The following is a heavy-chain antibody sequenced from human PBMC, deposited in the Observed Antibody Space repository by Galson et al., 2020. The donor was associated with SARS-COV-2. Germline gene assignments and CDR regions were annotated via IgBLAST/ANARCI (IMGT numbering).Heavy chain of an antibody. CDR1: GGSISSSSYY. Sequence: SVTLSLTCTVSGGSISSSSYYWGWIRQPPGKGLEWIGSIYYSGSTYYNPSLKSRVTISVDTSKNQFSLKLSSVTAADTAVYYCERHRRLGIVVASGYYFDYWGQGTLVTVSS. J-gene: IGHJ4*02. D-gene: IGHD3-22*01. V-gene: IGHV4-39*01. CDR3: ERHRRLGIVVASGYYFDY. CDR2: IYYSGST.